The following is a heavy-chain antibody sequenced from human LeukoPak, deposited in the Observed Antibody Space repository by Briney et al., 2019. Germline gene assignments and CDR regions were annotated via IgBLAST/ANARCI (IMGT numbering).Heavy chain of an antibody. V-gene: IGHV3-30-3*01. CDR1: GFTFSSYA. J-gene: IGHJ3*02. D-gene: IGHD6-19*01. CDR3: ARDRGWLDAFDI. Sequence: GGSLRLSCAASGFTFSSYAMHWVRQAPGKGLEWVAVISYDGSNKYYADSVKGRFTISRDNSKNTLYLQMNSLRAEDTAVYYCARDRGWLDAFDIWGQGTMVTVSS. CDR2: ISYDGSNK.